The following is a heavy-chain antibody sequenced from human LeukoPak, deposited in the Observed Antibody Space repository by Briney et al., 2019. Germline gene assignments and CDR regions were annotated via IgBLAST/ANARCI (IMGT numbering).Heavy chain of an antibody. V-gene: IGHV1-69*04. Sequence: GSSVKVSCKASGGTFSSYAISWVRQAPGRGLEWMGRIIPILGIANYAQKFQGRVTITADKSTSTAYMELSSLRSEDTAVYYCVADCYGDCIDWGQGTLVTVSS. J-gene: IGHJ4*02. D-gene: IGHD4-17*01. CDR2: IIPILGIA. CDR3: VADCYGDCID. CDR1: GGTFSSYA.